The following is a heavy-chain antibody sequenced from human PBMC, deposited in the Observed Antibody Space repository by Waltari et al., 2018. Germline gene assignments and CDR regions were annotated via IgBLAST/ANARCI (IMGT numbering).Heavy chain of an antibody. Sequence: QVQLQESGPGLVKPSQTLSLTCTVSGGSISSGNSSWTWIRQPAGKGLEWIGRVYTSGSTNYNPSLKSRVTISVDTSKNQFSLKLSSVTAADTAVYYCASQSSGWYYYYYYGMDVWGQGTTVTVSS. D-gene: IGHD6-19*01. CDR2: VYTSGST. V-gene: IGHV4-61*02. J-gene: IGHJ6*02. CDR1: GGSISSGNSS. CDR3: ASQSSGWYYYYYYGMDV.